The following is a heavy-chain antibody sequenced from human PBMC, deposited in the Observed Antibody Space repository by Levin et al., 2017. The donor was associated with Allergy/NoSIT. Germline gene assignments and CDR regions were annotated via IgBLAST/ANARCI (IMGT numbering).Heavy chain of an antibody. V-gene: IGHV3-23*01. J-gene: IGHJ6*02. Sequence: GGSLRLSCAASGFTFSTYAMSWVRQAPGKGLEWVSAISATGGSTYYADSVKGRFTSSRAKSKNTLYLQMNSLRAEDTAVYYCGKDGPGVGIVILPAANGMDVWGHGTTVTVSS. CDR3: GKDGPGVGIVILPAANGMDV. CDR1: GFTFSTYA. D-gene: IGHD2-2*01. CDR2: ISATGGST.